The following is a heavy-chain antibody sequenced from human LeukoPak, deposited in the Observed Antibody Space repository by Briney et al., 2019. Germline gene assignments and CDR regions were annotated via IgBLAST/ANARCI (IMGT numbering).Heavy chain of an antibody. J-gene: IGHJ5*02. CDR3: ARGLYEFDP. V-gene: IGHV4-39*07. CDR2: IYYSGST. CDR1: GGSISSSSYY. Sequence: PSETLSLTCIVSGGSISSSSYYWGWIRQPPGKGLEWIGSIYYSGSTYFNPSLKSRVTISVDTSKNQFSLKLSSVIAADTAVYYCARGLYEFDPWGQGTLVTVSS. D-gene: IGHD2-8*01.